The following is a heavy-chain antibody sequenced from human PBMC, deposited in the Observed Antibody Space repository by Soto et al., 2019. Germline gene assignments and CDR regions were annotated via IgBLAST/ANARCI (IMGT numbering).Heavy chain of an antibody. CDR3: AKDRNGVWDFWSGYHYYYGMDV. J-gene: IGHJ6*02. Sequence: GGSLRLSCAASGFTFSSYSMNWVRQAPGKGLEWVSYISSSSSTIYYADSVKGRFTISRDNSKNTLYLQMNSLRAEDTAVYYCAKDRNGVWDFWSGYHYYYGMDVWGQGTTVTVSS. D-gene: IGHD3-3*01. CDR2: ISSSSSTI. V-gene: IGHV3-48*01. CDR1: GFTFSSYS.